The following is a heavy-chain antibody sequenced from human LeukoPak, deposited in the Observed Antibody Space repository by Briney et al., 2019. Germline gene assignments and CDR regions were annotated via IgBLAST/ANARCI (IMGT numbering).Heavy chain of an antibody. D-gene: IGHD2-8*02. Sequence: SETLSLTCTVSGGSISSSSYYWGWIRQPPGKGLEWIGSIYYSGSTYYNPSLKSRVTISVDTSKNQFSLKPSSVTAADTAVYYCAGEQFLGYCTGGVCYKGGAFDIWGQGTMVTVSS. V-gene: IGHV4-39*01. J-gene: IGHJ3*02. CDR2: IYYSGST. CDR1: GGSISSSSYY. CDR3: AGEQFLGYCTGGVCYKGGAFDI.